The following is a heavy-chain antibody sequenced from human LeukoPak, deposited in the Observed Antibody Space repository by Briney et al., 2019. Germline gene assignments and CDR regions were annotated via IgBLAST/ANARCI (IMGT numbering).Heavy chain of an antibody. D-gene: IGHD3-10*01. Sequence: SETLSLTCTVSGGSFSTYYWSWIRQPPGKGLEWVGYVYYTGSTNYNTSLKSRVTISVDTSKNQFSLKVSSVTPADTAVYYCARSYYGSGSYYSFRYWGQGTLVTVSS. V-gene: IGHV4-59*01. CDR1: GGSFSTYY. CDR3: ARSYYGSGSYYSFRY. CDR2: VYYTGST. J-gene: IGHJ4*02.